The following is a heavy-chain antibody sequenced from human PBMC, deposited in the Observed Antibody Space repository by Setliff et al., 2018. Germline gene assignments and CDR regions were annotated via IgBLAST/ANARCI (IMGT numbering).Heavy chain of an antibody. D-gene: IGHD3-10*01. CDR1: GGSISTSSHH. Sequence: SETLSLTCTVSGGSISTSSHHWVWIRQSPGKGLEWVGTIYSSGTTYYNLSLKSRVTISLDTSKSQFSLNLGSVTAADTAVYYCTRRPRGRAAFDIWGQGTMVTVSS. CDR2: IYSSGTT. CDR3: TRRPRGRAAFDI. J-gene: IGHJ3*02. V-gene: IGHV4-39*01.